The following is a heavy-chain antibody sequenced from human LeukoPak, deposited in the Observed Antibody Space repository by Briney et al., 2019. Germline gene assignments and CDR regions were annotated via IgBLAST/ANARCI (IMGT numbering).Heavy chain of an antibody. CDR2: IDSNSGGT. CDR1: GYTFSGCY. D-gene: IGHD4-17*01. Sequence: ASVTVSCKASGYTFSGCYMHWVRRAPGQGSEWMGRIDSNSGGTNYAQNFQGRVTMTRDTSISTVYMELISLRSDDTAVYYCAREMNYDDYRTSDYWGQGTLVTVSS. J-gene: IGHJ4*02. V-gene: IGHV1-2*02. CDR3: AREMNYDDYRTSDY.